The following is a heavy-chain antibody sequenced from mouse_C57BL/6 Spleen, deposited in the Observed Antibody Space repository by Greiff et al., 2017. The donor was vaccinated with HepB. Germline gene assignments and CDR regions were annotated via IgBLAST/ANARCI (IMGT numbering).Heavy chain of an antibody. Sequence: EVKVVESGGGLVKPGGSLKLSCAASGFTFSSYAMSWVRQTPEKRLEWVATISDGGSYTYYPDNVKGRFTISRDNAKNNLYLQMSHLKSEDTAMYYCARERLRWGYFDVWGTGTTVTVSS. CDR3: ARERLRWGYFDV. CDR1: GFTFSSYA. D-gene: IGHD3-2*02. V-gene: IGHV5-4*01. CDR2: ISDGGSYT. J-gene: IGHJ1*03.